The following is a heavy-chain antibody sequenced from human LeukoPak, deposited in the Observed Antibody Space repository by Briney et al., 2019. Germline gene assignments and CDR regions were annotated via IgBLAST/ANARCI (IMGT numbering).Heavy chain of an antibody. J-gene: IGHJ4*02. V-gene: IGHV1-18*04. CDR2: IGAYNGDT. D-gene: IGHD2-15*01. Sequence: GASVKVSCKPSGYTFTSFGISWVRQAPGQGLEWMGWIGAYNGDTNYAQKFQGRVTMTTDPSTSTAYMDLRSLRSDDTAVYYCTRDHCRGDNCPSFDYWGQGTLVTVSS. CDR3: TRDHCRGDNCPSFDY. CDR1: GYTFTSFG.